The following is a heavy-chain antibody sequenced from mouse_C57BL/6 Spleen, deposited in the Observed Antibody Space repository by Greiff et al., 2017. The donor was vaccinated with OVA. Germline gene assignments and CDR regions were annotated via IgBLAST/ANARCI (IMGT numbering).Heavy chain of an antibody. D-gene: IGHD2-5*01. Sequence: EVQGVESGEGLVKPGGSLKLSCAASGFTFRSYAMSWVRQTPEKRLEWVAYICSGGDYIYHEYTVQGRFTISRDNARNTQYLQKSSLKSEDTTMYYCTRGPYYSNYVYFDYWGQGTTLTVAS. CDR1: GFTFRSYA. CDR2: ICSGGDYI. CDR3: TRGPYYSNYVYFDY. J-gene: IGHJ2*01. V-gene: IGHV5-9-1*02.